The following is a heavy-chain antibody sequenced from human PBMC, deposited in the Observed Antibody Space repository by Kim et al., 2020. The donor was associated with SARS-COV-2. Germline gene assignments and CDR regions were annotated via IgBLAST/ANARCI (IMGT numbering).Heavy chain of an antibody. J-gene: IGHJ4*02. D-gene: IGHD3-9*01. V-gene: IGHV1-18*04. CDR1: GYTFTSYG. CDR2: ISAYNGNT. CDR3: ARSGLRYFDWPQIDY. Sequence: ASVKVSCKASGYTFTSYGISWVRQAPGQGLEWMGWISAYNGNTNYAQKLQGRVTMTTDTSTSTAYMELRSLRSDDTAVYYCARSGLRYFDWPQIDYWGQGTLVTVSS.